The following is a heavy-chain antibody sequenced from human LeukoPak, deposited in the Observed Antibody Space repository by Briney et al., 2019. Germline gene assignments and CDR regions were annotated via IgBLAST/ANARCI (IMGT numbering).Heavy chain of an antibody. CDR1: GGSISSGSYY. V-gene: IGHV4-61*02. Sequence: SQTLSLTCTVSGGSISSGSYYWSWIRQPAGKGLEWIGRIYTSGSTNYNPSLKSRVTISVDTSKNQFSLKLSSVTAADTAVYYCARRFGERLDYYYYYMDVWGKGTTVTISS. CDR2: IYTSGST. CDR3: ARRFGERLDYYYYYMDV. D-gene: IGHD3-10*01. J-gene: IGHJ6*03.